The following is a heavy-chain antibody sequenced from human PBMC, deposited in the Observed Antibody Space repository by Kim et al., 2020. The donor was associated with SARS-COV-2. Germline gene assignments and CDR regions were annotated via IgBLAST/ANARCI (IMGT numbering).Heavy chain of an antibody. D-gene: IGHD2-2*01. CDR1: GGSFSGYY. J-gene: IGHJ4*02. CDR3: ARGKGAVYCSSTSCHLPYFVY. Sequence: SETLSLTCAVYGGSFSGYYWSWIRQPPGKGLEWIGEINHSGSTNYNPSLKSRVTISVDTSKNQFSLKLSSVTAADTAVYYCARGKGAVYCSSTSCHLPYFVYWDQVTLVLVSS. CDR2: INHSGST. V-gene: IGHV4-34*01.